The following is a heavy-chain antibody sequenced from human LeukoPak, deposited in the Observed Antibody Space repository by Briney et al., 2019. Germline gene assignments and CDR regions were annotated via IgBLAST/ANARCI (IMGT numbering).Heavy chain of an antibody. CDR1: GYTLTGYY. Sequence: ASVKVSCKASGYTLTGYYMHWVRQAPGQGLEWMGWINPNSGGTNYAQKFQGRVTMTRDTSISTAYMELSRLRSDDTAVYYCARSNNYYDSSGYYVWGQGTLVTVSS. CDR2: INPNSGGT. D-gene: IGHD3-22*01. V-gene: IGHV1-2*02. J-gene: IGHJ4*02. CDR3: ARSNNYYDSSGYYV.